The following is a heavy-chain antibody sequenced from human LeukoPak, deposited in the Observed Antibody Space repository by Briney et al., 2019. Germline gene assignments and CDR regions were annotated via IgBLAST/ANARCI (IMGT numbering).Heavy chain of an antibody. CDR3: ARDCAQWLVLYYFDY. J-gene: IGHJ4*02. CDR1: GGTFSSYA. CDR2: IIPIFGTA. D-gene: IGHD6-19*01. V-gene: IGHV1-69*05. Sequence: SVKVSCKASGGTFSSYAISWVRQAPGQGLEWMGGIIPIFGTANYAQKFQGRVTITTDESTSTAYMELSSLRSEDTAVYYCARDCAQWLVLYYFDYWGQGTLVTVSS.